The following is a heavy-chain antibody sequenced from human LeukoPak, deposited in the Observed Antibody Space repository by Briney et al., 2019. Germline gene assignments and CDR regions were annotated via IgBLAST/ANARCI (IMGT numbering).Heavy chain of an antibody. CDR3: VRGDSRDY. CDR1: GFTFSYAW. Sequence: GGSLRLSCAASGFTFSYAWMNWVRQAPGKGLEWVGRIKSKADGGTTDYAAPVKGRFTISRDNSKNTFYLQMNSLRAEDTAVYYCVRGDSRDYWGQGTLVTVSS. CDR2: IKSKADGGTT. D-gene: IGHD3-22*01. V-gene: IGHV3-15*01. J-gene: IGHJ4*02.